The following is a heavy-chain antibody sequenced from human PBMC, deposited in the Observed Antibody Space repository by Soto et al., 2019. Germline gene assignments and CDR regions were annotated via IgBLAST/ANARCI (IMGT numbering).Heavy chain of an antibody. V-gene: IGHV4-59*01. CDR3: ARGGGYGNRYPYKWFVP. CDR1: GGSISSYY. CDR2: IYYSGTT. D-gene: IGHD5-18*01. J-gene: IGHJ5*02. Sequence: SETLSLTCTVSGGSISSYYWGWIRQPPGKGLEWIGYIYYSGTTNYSPSLRSRVTISVDTSKNQFSLNLSSVTAADTVVYYCARGGGYGNRYPYKWFVPRARGTLVPVSS.